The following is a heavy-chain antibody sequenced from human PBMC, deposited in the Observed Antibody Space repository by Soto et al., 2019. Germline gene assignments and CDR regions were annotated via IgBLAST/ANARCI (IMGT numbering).Heavy chain of an antibody. CDR1: GGSITSYY. Sequence: QVQLQESGPGLVKPSETLSLTCTVSGGSITSYYWSWIRQPAGKGLEWIGRIYTSGSTIYNPSLKSRVTMSIDTSKKQFSLTRSTVTAADTAVYYCARDCPDDSSGCSDYWGQGTLVTVSS. CDR3: ARDCPDDSSGCSDY. J-gene: IGHJ4*02. V-gene: IGHV4-4*07. CDR2: IYTSGST. D-gene: IGHD3-22*01.